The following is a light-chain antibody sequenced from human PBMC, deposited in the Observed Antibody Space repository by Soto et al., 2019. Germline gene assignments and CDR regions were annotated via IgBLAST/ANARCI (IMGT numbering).Light chain of an antibody. J-gene: IGLJ1*01. CDR2: DTD. CDR1: SSNIAANS. V-gene: IGLV1-51*01. CDR3: GAWETSLNVYV. Sequence: QSVLTQPPSGSAAPGQEVTISCSGSSSNIAANSVSWYQHLPGTAPKLLIYDTDRRPSGIPARFSGSKSGTSATLDITGLQTGDEADYYCGAWETSLNVYVFGSGTKLTVL.